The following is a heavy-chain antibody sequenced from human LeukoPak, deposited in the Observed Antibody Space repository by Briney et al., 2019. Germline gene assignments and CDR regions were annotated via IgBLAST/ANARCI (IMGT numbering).Heavy chain of an antibody. CDR1: GFTFSSYA. CDR2: ISGSGGST. D-gene: IGHD3-10*01. Sequence: GGSLRLSCAASGFTFSSYAMSWVRQAPGKGLEWVSAISGSGGSTYYADSVKGRFTISRDNSKNTLYLQVNSLRAEDTAVYYCAKRAHYGSGSYYTLDYWGQGTLVTVSS. V-gene: IGHV3-23*01. CDR3: AKRAHYGSGSYYTLDY. J-gene: IGHJ4*02.